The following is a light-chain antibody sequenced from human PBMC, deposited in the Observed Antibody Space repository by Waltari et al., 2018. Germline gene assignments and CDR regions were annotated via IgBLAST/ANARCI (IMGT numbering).Light chain of an antibody. CDR1: QSISNW. CDR2: KAS. V-gene: IGKV1-5*03. J-gene: IGKJ4*01. Sequence: DIQMTQSPSPLSASVGDRVTITCRASQSISNWLAWYQHKPGKAPKLLIYKASTLESGVPSRFSGSGSGTEFTLTISSLQPDDFATYYCQQYNSYSLLTFGGGTKVEIK. CDR3: QQYNSYSLLT.